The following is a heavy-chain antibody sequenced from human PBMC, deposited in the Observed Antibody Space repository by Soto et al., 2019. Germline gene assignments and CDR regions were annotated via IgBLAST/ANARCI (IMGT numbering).Heavy chain of an antibody. J-gene: IGHJ6*02. D-gene: IGHD3-3*01. CDR1: GFTFSSYG. CDR2: IWYDGSNK. Sequence: SLRLSCAASGFTFSSYGMHWVRQAPGKGLEWVAVIWYDGSNKYYADSVKGRFTISRDNSKNTLYLQMNSLRAGDTAVYYCARDPGRGAYYDFWSGPHTYYYGMDVWGQGTTVTVSS. V-gene: IGHV3-33*01. CDR3: ARDPGRGAYYDFWSGPHTYYYGMDV.